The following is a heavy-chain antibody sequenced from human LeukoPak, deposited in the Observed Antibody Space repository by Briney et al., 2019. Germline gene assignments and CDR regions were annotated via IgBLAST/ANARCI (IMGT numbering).Heavy chain of an antibody. CDR3: ASRPGGYCSGGSCYPDAFDI. D-gene: IGHD2-15*01. Sequence: ASVKVSCKASGHTFTGYYMHWVRQAPGQGLEWMGWINPNSGGTNYAQKFQGRVTMTRDTSISTAYMELSRLRSDDTAVYYCASRPGGYCSGGSCYPDAFDIWDQGTMVTVSS. CDR2: INPNSGGT. V-gene: IGHV1-2*02. J-gene: IGHJ3*02. CDR1: GHTFTGYY.